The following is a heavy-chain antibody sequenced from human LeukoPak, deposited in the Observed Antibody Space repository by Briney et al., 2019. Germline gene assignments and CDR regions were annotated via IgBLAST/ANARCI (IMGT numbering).Heavy chain of an antibody. CDR3: ARARNLGNCSGTSCWYAFDI. J-gene: IGHJ3*02. CDR2: ISSTTSYI. V-gene: IGHV3-21*01. Sequence: GGSLRLSCAASGFTFSTYNMNWVRQAPGKGLEWVSSISSTTSYIYYADSVKGRFTISRDNARNSLYLHMNSLRPEDTAVYYCARARNLGNCSGTSCWYAFDIWGQGTMVTVSS. CDR1: GFTFSTYN. D-gene: IGHD2-15*01.